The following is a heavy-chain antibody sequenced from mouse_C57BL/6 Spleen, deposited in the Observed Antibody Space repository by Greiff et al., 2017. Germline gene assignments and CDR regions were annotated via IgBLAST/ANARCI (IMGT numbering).Heavy chain of an antibody. V-gene: IGHV5-4*01. CDR3: ARDEGRLRNFDY. J-gene: IGHJ2*01. D-gene: IGHD2-4*01. CDR2: ISDGGSYT. CDR1: GFTFSSYA. Sequence: EVQGVESGGGLVKPGGSLKLSCAASGFTFSSYAMSWVRQTPEKRLEWVATISDGGSYTYYPDNVKGRFTIARDNAKNNLYLQMSHLKSEDTAMYYCARDEGRLRNFDYWGQGTTLTVSS.